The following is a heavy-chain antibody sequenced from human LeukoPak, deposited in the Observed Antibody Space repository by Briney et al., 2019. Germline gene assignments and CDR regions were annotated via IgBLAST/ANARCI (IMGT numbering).Heavy chain of an antibody. CDR3: ARGFGFRSGWYQDHDGFDI. J-gene: IGHJ3*02. D-gene: IGHD6-19*01. CDR2: IYYNGTT. CDR1: GGSLRGHC. V-gene: IGHV4-59*11. Sequence: PSETLSLICTGSGGSLRGHCWSWIRQPPGKGLEWIGCIYYNGTTSYNPSLKSRPTISVDPSNSHFSLSLSSVTAADTAVYYCARGFGFRSGWYQDHDGFDIWGQGTMVTVYS.